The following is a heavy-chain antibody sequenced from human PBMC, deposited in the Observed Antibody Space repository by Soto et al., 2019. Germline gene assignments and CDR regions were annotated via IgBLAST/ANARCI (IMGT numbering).Heavy chain of an antibody. D-gene: IGHD3-10*01. V-gene: IGHV1-18*01. CDR3: ARGMDYYGSGRFSYYYYMDV. CDR2: ISAYNGNT. J-gene: IGHJ6*03. CDR1: GYTFTSYG. Sequence: GASVKVSCKASGYTFTSYGISWVRQAPGQGLEWMGWISAYNGNTNYAQKLQGRVTMTTDTSTSTAYMELRSLRSDDTAVYYCARGMDYYGSGRFSYYYYMDVWGKGTTVTVSS.